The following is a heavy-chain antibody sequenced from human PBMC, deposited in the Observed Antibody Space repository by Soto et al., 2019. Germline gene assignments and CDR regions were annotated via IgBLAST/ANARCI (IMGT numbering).Heavy chain of an antibody. Sequence: QVQLVESGGGVVQPGRSLRLSCAASGFTFSNYGMHWVRQAPGKGLDWVAVTSYDGRESFYADSVKGRFTVSRDNSINTLSLHMNSLSPEDTAMYYCARILASRRQLGGRGMDVWGQGTTVTVSS. CDR1: GFTFSNYG. J-gene: IGHJ6*02. V-gene: IGHV3-30*03. D-gene: IGHD6-13*01. CDR2: TSYDGRES. CDR3: ARILASRRQLGGRGMDV.